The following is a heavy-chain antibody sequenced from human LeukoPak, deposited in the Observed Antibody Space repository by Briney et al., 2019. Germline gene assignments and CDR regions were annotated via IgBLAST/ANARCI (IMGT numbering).Heavy chain of an antibody. CDR3: ARAHPYYYGSGSYYS. CDR1: GGSISSGSYY. Sequence: SQTLSLTCTVSGGSISSGSYYWSWIRQPAGKGLEWIGEINHSGSTNYNPSLKSRVTISVDTSKNQFSLKLSSVTAADTAVYYCARAHPYYYGSGSYYSWGQGTLVTVSS. J-gene: IGHJ4*02. CDR2: INHSGST. D-gene: IGHD3-10*01. V-gene: IGHV4-61*09.